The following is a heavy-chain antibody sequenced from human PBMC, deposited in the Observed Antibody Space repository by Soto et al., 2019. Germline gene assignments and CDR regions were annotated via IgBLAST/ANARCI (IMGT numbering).Heavy chain of an antibody. J-gene: IGHJ4*02. D-gene: IGHD2-8*01. CDR3: ANVLRLDY. V-gene: IGHV3-30*18. Sequence: QVQLVGSGGGVVQPGRSLRLSCAASGFTFSNYGMHWVRQAPGKGLEWVAVISYDGSNKYYADSVKGRFTISRDNSKNTLYLQMNSLRAEDTAVYYCANVLRLDYWGQGTLVTVSS. CDR2: ISYDGSNK. CDR1: GFTFSNYG.